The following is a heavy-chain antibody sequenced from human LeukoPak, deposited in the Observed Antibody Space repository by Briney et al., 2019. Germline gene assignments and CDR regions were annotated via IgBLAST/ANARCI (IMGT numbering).Heavy chain of an antibody. V-gene: IGHV1-69*05. CDR2: IIPIFDST. J-gene: IGHJ6*03. Sequence: SVKVSCKASGGTLRTYAINWVRQAPGQGLEWMGRIIPIFDSTIYAQKFQDRVTLSTDESTNTAYMELTSLISEDMAVYYCARGLRPGADHSPYFYYLDVWGKGTTVTVSS. D-gene: IGHD2-21*01. CDR1: GGTLRTYA. CDR3: ARGLRPGADHSPYFYYLDV.